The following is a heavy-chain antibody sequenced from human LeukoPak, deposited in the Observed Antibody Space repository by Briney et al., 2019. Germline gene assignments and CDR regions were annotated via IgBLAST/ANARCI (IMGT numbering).Heavy chain of an antibody. CDR3: AGRYRYYYYYYMDV. Sequence: PSETLSLTCAVYGGSFSGYFWNWIRQPPGKGLEWIREVNHTGSTNYNPSLKSRVITSVDTSKNQFSLKLTSMTAADTAVYYCAGRYRYYYYYYMDVWGKGTTVTVSS. J-gene: IGHJ6*03. CDR2: VNHTGST. D-gene: IGHD3-9*01. V-gene: IGHV4-34*01. CDR1: GGSFSGYF.